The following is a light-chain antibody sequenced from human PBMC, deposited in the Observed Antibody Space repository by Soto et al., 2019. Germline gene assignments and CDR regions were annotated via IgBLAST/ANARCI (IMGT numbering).Light chain of an antibody. CDR2: DAS. CDR3: QHYKAFSTWT. J-gene: IGKJ1*01. V-gene: IGKV1-5*01. Sequence: DIQMTQSPSALSASVGDRVTITCRASQNISSWLAWYQQKPGKAPKSLIYDASSLESGVPSRLSGSGSGTEFTITISNLQPADSATYYCQHYKAFSTWTFGQGTKVEIK. CDR1: QNISSW.